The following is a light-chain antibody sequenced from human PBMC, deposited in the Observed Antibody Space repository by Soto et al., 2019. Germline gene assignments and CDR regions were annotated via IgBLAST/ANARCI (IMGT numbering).Light chain of an antibody. CDR2: GNS. CDR3: QSYASSLSKV. J-gene: IGLJ2*01. V-gene: IGLV1-40*01. CDR1: SSNIGAGYD. Sequence: QSVLTQPPSVYGAPGQRVTISCTGSSSNIGAGYDVHWYQQFPGTAPKLLIYGNSNRPSGVPDRFSGSKSGTSASLAITGLQAEDEADYYCQSYASSLSKVFGGGTKVTVL.